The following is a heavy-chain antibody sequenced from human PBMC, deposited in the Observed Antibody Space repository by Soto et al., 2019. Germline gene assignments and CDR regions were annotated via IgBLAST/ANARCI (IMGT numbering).Heavy chain of an antibody. CDR3: ARLEGLATISYYFDF. V-gene: IGHV4-39*01. CDR1: GDSINSDKYY. J-gene: IGHJ4*02. Sequence: QLQLQDSGPGLVKPSETLSLTCSVSGDSINSDKYYWGWIRQPPGKGLEWIGSIYYRGNTYYNPSLQTRVTISLDKSKSQFSLKLTSVTAADSAVYFCARLEGLATISYYFDFWGQGALVTVSS. D-gene: IGHD3-9*01. CDR2: IYYRGNT.